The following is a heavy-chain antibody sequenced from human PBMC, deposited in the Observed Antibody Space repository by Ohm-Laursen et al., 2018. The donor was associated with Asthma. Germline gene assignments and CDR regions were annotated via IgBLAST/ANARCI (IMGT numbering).Heavy chain of an antibody. CDR2: ISSSSSYI. D-gene: IGHD4-17*01. Sequence: SLRLSCTASGYSFSLYSIHWIRQAPGKGLEWVSSISSSSSYIYYADSVKGRFTISRDNSKNTLYLQMSSLRAEDTAVYYCTRGGHYGSYFDYWGQGTLVTVSS. J-gene: IGHJ4*02. V-gene: IGHV3-21*01. CDR1: GYSFSLYS. CDR3: TRGGHYGSYFDY.